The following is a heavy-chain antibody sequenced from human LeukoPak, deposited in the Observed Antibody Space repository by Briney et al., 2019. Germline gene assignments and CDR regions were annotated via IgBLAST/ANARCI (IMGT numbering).Heavy chain of an antibody. Sequence: PSETLSLTCTVSGGSISSYYWSWIRQPPGKGLEWIGYIYYSGSTNYNPSLKSRVTISVDTSKNQFSLKLSSVTAADTAVYYCARHAELLGGWGYYYYGMDVWGQGTTVTVSS. CDR3: ARHAELLGGWGYYYYGMDV. J-gene: IGHJ6*02. CDR1: GGSISSYY. CDR2: IYYSGST. V-gene: IGHV4-59*08. D-gene: IGHD1-26*01.